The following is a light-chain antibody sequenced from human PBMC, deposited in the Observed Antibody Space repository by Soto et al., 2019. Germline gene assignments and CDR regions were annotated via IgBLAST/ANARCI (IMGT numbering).Light chain of an antibody. CDR1: QTVNSSY. CDR3: QQYGSSPPLT. J-gene: IGKJ4*01. Sequence: EIVLTQSPGTLSLSPGETATLSCRASQTVNSSYLAWYQQKPGQAPRLLIYGASSRATGIPDRFSGSGSGTDFTLTISRLEPEDFAVYYCQQYGSSPPLTFGGGTKVDI. V-gene: IGKV3-20*01. CDR2: GAS.